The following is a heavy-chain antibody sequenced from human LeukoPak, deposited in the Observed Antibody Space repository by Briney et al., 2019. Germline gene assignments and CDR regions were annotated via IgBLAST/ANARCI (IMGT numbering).Heavy chain of an antibody. D-gene: IGHD4-17*01. J-gene: IGHJ4*02. CDR1: GYTFTGYY. V-gene: IGHV1-2*02. Sequence: GASVKVSCKASGYTFTGYYMHWVRQAPGQGLEWMGWINPNSGGTNYAQKFQGRVTMTRDTSISTAYMELSRLRSDDTAVYYCARDVYGDLFTFDYWGQGTLVTVSS. CDR3: ARDVYGDLFTFDY. CDR2: INPNSGGT.